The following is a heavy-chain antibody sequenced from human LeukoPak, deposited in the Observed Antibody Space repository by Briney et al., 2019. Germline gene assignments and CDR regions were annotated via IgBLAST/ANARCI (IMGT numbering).Heavy chain of an antibody. CDR3: ATGYYEPFAY. Sequence: NPPETPSDSCSASGASLSSYYRDWLRQSPGKRLEWIGYISDTGKTDANPSLKTRVSISLDTFKKQFSLRLRSVTSADSAVYYCATGYYEPFAYWGQGTLVIVSS. D-gene: IGHD3-22*01. J-gene: IGHJ4*01. V-gene: IGHV4-59*01. CDR1: GASLSSYY. CDR2: ISDTGKT.